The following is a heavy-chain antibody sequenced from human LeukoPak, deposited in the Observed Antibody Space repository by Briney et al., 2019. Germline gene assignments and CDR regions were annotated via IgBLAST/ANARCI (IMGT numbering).Heavy chain of an antibody. Sequence: GGSLRLSCAASGFTFSSYWMHWVRQAPGKGLVWVSRINSDGSSTSYADSVKGRFTISRDNAKNTLYLQMNSLRAEDTAVYYCARLRSGSSAGNYGMDVWGQGTTVTVSS. D-gene: IGHD1-26*01. CDR3: ARLRSGSSAGNYGMDV. J-gene: IGHJ6*02. V-gene: IGHV3-74*01. CDR1: GFTFSSYW. CDR2: INSDGSST.